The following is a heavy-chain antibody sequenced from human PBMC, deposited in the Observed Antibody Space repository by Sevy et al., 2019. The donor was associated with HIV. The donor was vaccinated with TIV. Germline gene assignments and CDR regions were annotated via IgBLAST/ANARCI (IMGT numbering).Heavy chain of an antibody. CDR1: GYTFTSYY. V-gene: IGHV1-46*01. Sequence: ASVKVSCKASGYTFTSYYMHWVRQAPGQGLEWMGIINPSGGSTSYAQKFQGRVTMTSDTSTSTVYMELSSLKSEDTAVYYCARVRVVAATFDALDIWGQGTMVTVSS. J-gene: IGHJ3*02. CDR3: ARVRVVAATFDALDI. CDR2: INPSGGST. D-gene: IGHD2-15*01.